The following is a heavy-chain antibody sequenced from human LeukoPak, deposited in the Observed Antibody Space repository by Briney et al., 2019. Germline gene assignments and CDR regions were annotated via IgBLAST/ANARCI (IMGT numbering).Heavy chain of an antibody. CDR1: GYSISSGYY. CDR3: AREKGLWYGDDAFDI. Sequence: SETLSLTCSVSGYSISSGYYWGWIRQPPGKGLEWIGNIYHSGSTYYNPSLKSRVTISVDTSKNQFSLRLNSVTVADTAVYYCAREKGLWYGDDAFDIWGQGTMVIVSS. D-gene: IGHD3-10*01. J-gene: IGHJ3*02. V-gene: IGHV4-38-2*02. CDR2: IYHSGST.